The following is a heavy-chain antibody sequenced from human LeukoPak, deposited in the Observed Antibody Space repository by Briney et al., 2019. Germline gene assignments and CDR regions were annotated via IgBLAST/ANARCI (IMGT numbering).Heavy chain of an antibody. J-gene: IGHJ6*03. Sequence: KPSETLSLPCAVYGGSFRGYYWSWIPHPPGKGVEWIGEIYHSGSTNYNPSLKSQVTMSVDTSKNQFSLKLSSVTAADTAVYYCAREASGQPRYCSSSSCYTVTYYYYYMDVWGKGTTVTVSS. D-gene: IGHD2-2*02. CDR3: AREASGQPRYCSSSSCYTVTYYYYYMDV. CDR1: GGSFRGYY. V-gene: IGHV4-34*01. CDR2: IYHSGST.